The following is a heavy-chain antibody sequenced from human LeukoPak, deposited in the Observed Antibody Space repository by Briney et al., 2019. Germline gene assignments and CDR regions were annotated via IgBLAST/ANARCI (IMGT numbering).Heavy chain of an antibody. V-gene: IGHV5-51*01. CDR3: AASTYGSGSYVGFDS. J-gene: IGHJ4*02. Sequence: GESLKISCKGSGYSFTNYWIGWVRQMPGKGLEWMGIMYLGDSDTRYSPSFQGQVTISADKSVSTTYLQWSSLKASDTAMYYCAASTYGSGSYVGFDSWGQGTLVSVSS. CDR2: MYLGDSDT. D-gene: IGHD3-10*01. CDR1: GYSFTNYW.